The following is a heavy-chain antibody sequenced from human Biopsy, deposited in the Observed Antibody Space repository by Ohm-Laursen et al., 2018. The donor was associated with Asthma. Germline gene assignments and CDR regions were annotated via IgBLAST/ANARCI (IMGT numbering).Heavy chain of an antibody. D-gene: IGHD3-9*01. V-gene: IGHV1-3*01. J-gene: IGHJ3*02. CDR1: GYTFINYA. Sequence: ASVKVSCKASGYTFINYAIHWARQAPGQRLEWMGWINAGNGNTKYSQKFQGRVTITRDTSASTAYMELSSLRSEDTAVYYCARTYYDFLTGQVNDAFATWGQGTMVTVSS. CDR2: INAGNGNT. CDR3: ARTYYDFLTGQVNDAFAT.